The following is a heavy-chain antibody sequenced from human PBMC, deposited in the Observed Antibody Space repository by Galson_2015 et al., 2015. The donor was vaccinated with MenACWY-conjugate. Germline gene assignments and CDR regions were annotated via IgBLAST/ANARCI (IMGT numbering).Heavy chain of an antibody. Sequence: SLRLSCAASGFTFSNAWMTWVRQAPGKGLEWVGRIKSKTHSGTPDYAAPVNGRFTISRDDSRNTVYLEMNGLKAEDTGLYYCTIDYFGQYFFDSWGQGTPVTVSS. CDR1: GFTFSNAW. CDR2: IKSKTHSGTP. CDR3: TIDYFGQYFFDS. V-gene: IGHV3-15*01. J-gene: IGHJ4*02. D-gene: IGHD2/OR15-2a*01.